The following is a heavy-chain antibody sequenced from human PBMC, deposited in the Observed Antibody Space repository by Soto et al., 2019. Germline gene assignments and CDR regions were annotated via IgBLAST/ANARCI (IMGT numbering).Heavy chain of an antibody. CDR1: GFSFSLFW. D-gene: IGHD3-16*01. V-gene: IGHV3-7*03. CDR3: ARTGWPQSSYYFDY. J-gene: IGHJ4*02. Sequence: EVQLAESGGGLVQPGGSLRLSCAASGFSFSLFWMSWVRQTPGKGLEWVANINEDGSEKFFADSVKGRFTISRDNAKNSLSLQINSLTADDTAVYYCARTGWPQSSYYFDYWGQGTLVTVSS. CDR2: INEDGSEK.